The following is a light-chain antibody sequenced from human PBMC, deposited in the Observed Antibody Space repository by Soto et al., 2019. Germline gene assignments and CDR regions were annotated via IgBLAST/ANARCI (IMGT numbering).Light chain of an antibody. CDR3: QQTDPFPRT. CDR1: QSISSY. J-gene: IGKJ1*01. V-gene: IGKV1-39*01. CDR2: AAS. Sequence: DIQMTQSPSSLSASVGDRVTITCRASQSISSYLNWYQHKQGKAPKLLIYAASSLQTGVPSRFSGSRPGTDFALTISSLQREDFATYYCQQTDPFPRTFGQGTKVEMK.